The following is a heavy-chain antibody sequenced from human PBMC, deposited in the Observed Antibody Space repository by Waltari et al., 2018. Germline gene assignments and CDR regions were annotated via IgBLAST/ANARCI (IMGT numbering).Heavy chain of an antibody. V-gene: IGHV1-69*02. J-gene: IGHJ6*02. CDR2: ITPIVGIA. Sequence: QVQLVQSGAEVKKPGSSVKVSCKASGGTFSSYTISWVRQAPGQGLEWMGRITPIVGIANYERKFQGRVTITAEKSTSKAYMERSSLRAEDTAVYYCASGGDFWSGYPGAVWGQGTTVTVSS. D-gene: IGHD3-3*01. CDR3: ASGGDFWSGYPGAV. CDR1: GGTFSSYT.